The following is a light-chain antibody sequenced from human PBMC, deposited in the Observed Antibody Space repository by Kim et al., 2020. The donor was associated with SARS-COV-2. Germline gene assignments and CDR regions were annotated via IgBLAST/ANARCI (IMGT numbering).Light chain of an antibody. V-gene: IGKV3-11*01. J-gene: IGKJ3*01. CDR1: QSVSSY. CDR3: QQRSNWPLFT. CDR2: DAS. Sequence: SPGERATLSCRASQSVSSYLAWYQQKPGRAPRLLIYDASNRATGIPARFSGSGSGTDFTLTISSLEPEDFAVYYCQQRSNWPLFTFGPGTKVDIK.